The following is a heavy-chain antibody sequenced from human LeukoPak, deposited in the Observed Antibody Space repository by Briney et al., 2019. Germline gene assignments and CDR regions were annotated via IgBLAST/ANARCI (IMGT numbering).Heavy chain of an antibody. Sequence: WGALRLSPAAPGVPLSKYSLKWVRHAPREGVEWGSDISGSGGNTHYADSVKGRFTISRDNSKNTLYLQMNSLRAEDTAIYYCAKERITTTAFDYWGQGTLVTVSS. CDR2: ISGSGGNT. D-gene: IGHD4-17*01. V-gene: IGHV3-23*01. CDR1: GVPLSKYS. CDR3: AKERITTTAFDY. J-gene: IGHJ4*02.